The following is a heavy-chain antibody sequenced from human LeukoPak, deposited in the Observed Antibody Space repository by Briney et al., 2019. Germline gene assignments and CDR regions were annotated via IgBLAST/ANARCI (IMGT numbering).Heavy chain of an antibody. CDR1: GFTLSSYG. CDR3: AKRVRYSGYGRIDY. J-gene: IGHJ4*02. Sequence: PGGSLRLSCAASGFTLSSYGMSWVRQAPGKGLEGVSAISGSGGSTYYADSVKGRFTISRDNSKNTLYLQMNSLRAEDTAVYYCAKRVRYSGYGRIDYWGQGTLVTVSS. CDR2: ISGSGGST. V-gene: IGHV3-23*01. D-gene: IGHD5-12*01.